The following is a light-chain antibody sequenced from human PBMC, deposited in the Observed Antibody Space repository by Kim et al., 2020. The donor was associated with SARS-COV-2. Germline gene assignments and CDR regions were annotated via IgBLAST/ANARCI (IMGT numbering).Light chain of an antibody. J-gene: IGLJ2*01. CDR1: RSDVGGYNY. V-gene: IGLV2-8*01. CDR3: SSYAGSNNLV. CDR2: EVS. Sequence: GQSGTSPRTRTRSDVGGYNYVSLYQQHPGKPPKLMIYEVSRPPSGVPDRFSGSKSGNTASLPVSGLQAEDEADYYCSSYAGSNNLVFGGGTQLTVL.